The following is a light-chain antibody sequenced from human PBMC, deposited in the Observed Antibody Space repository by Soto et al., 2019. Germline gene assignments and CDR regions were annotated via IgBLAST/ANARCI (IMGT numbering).Light chain of an antibody. CDR1: QNVYNN. Sequence: EIVMTQSPATLSVSPGEGATPSCKASQNVYNNLAWYQQRPGQPPRLLIYDASTRATGISARFSGSGYGTKFTFTISSLQSEDFAVYFCQQCRNWPLTFGGGTKVDIK. V-gene: IGKV3-15*01. CDR2: DAS. CDR3: QQCRNWPLT. J-gene: IGKJ4*02.